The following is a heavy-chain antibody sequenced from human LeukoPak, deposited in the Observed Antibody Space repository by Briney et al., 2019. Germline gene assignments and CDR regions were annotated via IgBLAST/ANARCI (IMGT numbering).Heavy chain of an antibody. D-gene: IGHD6-19*01. Sequence: GGSLRLSCAASGFTFSSYSMNWVRQAPGKGLEWVSYISSSSSTIYYADSVKGRFTISRDNSKNTLYLQMNSLRAEDTAVYYCAKDVHLAAVANFDYWGQGTLVTVSS. J-gene: IGHJ4*02. V-gene: IGHV3-48*01. CDR3: AKDVHLAAVANFDY. CDR1: GFTFSSYS. CDR2: ISSSSSTI.